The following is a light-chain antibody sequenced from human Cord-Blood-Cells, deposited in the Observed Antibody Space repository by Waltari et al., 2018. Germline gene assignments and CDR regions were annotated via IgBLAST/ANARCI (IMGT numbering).Light chain of an antibody. J-gene: IGLJ2*01. CDR2: DVS. Sequence: QPALTQPRSVSGPLGKSVPIPCPGTSSDVVGNNYVSWYQQHPGKAPKLMIYDVSKRPSGVPDRFSGSKSGNTASLTISGLQAEDEADYYCCSYAGSYTWVFGGGTKLTVL. V-gene: IGLV2-11*01. CDR3: CSYAGSYTWV. CDR1: SSDVVGNNY.